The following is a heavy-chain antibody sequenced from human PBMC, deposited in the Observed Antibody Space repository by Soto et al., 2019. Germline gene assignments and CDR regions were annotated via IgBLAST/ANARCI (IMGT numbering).Heavy chain of an antibody. D-gene: IGHD2-15*01. J-gene: IGHJ3*02. V-gene: IGHV3-30*18. CDR2: ISYDGSNK. CDR1: GFTFSSYG. CDR3: AKLPVAATSAGAFDI. Sequence: GSLRLSCAASGFTFSSYGMHWVRQAPGKGLEWVAVISYDGSNKYYADSVKGRFTISRDNSKNTLYLQMNSLRAEDTAVYYCAKLPVAATSAGAFDIWGQGTMVIVSS.